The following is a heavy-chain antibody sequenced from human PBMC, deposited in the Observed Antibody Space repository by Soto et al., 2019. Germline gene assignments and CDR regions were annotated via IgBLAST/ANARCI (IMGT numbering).Heavy chain of an antibody. V-gene: IGHV3-9*01. D-gene: IGHD3-22*01. J-gene: IGHJ4*02. CDR1: GFTFDDYA. CDR3: AKGDYYDSSGYSGVIDY. Sequence: GGSLRLSCAASGFTFDDYAMHWVRQAPGKGLEWVSGISWNSGSIGYADSVKGRFTISRDNAKNSLYLQMNSLRAEDTALYYCAKGDYYDSSGYSGVIDYWGQGTLVTVSS. CDR2: ISWNSGSI.